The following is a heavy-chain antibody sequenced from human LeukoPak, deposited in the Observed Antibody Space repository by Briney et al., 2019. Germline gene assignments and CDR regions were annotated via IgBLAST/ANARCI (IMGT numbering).Heavy chain of an antibody. CDR2: ISGSGGST. CDR1: GFTFSSYS. V-gene: IGHV3-23*01. D-gene: IGHD5-18*01. J-gene: IGHJ4*02. CDR3: ARPDTAMVRDTCFDY. Sequence: GGSLRLSCAASGFTFSSYSMNWVRQAPGKGLEWVSAISGSGGSTYYADSVKGRFTIFRDNSKNTLYLQMNSLRAEDTAVYYCARPDTAMVRDTCFDYWGQGTLVTVSS.